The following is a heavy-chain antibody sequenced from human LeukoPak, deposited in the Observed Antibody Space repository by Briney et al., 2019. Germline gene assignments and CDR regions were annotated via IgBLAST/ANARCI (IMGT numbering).Heavy chain of an antibody. CDR2: IYYRGST. V-gene: IGHV4-59*04. CDR1: GGSISSYY. CDR3: ARSYYYYYYMDV. J-gene: IGHJ6*03. Sequence: PSETLSLTCAVSGGSISSYYWSWIRQPPGKGLEWIGDIYYRGSTYYNPSLKSRVTISVDTSKNQFSLKLSSVTAADTAIYYCARSYYYYYYMDVWGKGTTVTISS.